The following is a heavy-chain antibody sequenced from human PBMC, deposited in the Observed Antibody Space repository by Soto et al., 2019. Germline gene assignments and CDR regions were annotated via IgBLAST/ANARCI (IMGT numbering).Heavy chain of an antibody. J-gene: IGHJ3*01. CDR3: ARGRGVVIPAGTPDAFDV. V-gene: IGHV1-2*02. CDR2: INPQSGGT. Sequence: ASVKVSCKASGDTFTANYIHWVRQAPGQGLEWMGWINPQSGGTNYPQKFQGRVTMTRDTSLSTVYMELSSLRSDDTAIYYCARGRGVVIPAGTPDAFDVWGQGTMVTVSS. D-gene: IGHD2-21*01. CDR1: GDTFTANY.